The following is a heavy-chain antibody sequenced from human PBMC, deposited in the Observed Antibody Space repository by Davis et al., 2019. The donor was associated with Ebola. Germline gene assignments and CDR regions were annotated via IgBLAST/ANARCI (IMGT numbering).Heavy chain of an antibody. CDR2: INPNSGGT. Sequence: ASVKVSCKASGYTFTGYYMHWVRQAPGQGLEWMGWINPNSGGTNYAQKFQGRVTMTRDTSISTAYMELSRLRSDDTAVYSCARDREDCSGGSCYWFDPWGQGTLVTVSS. D-gene: IGHD2-15*01. J-gene: IGHJ5*02. V-gene: IGHV1-2*02. CDR3: ARDREDCSGGSCYWFDP. CDR1: GYTFTGYY.